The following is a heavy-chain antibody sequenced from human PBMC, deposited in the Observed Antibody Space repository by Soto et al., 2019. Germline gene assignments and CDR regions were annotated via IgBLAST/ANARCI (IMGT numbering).Heavy chain of an antibody. V-gene: IGHV1-2*02. D-gene: IGHD1-26*01. CDR1: GDTFTANY. Sequence: QVQLLQSGAEVKKPGASVKVSCKASGDTFTANYIHWVRQAPGQGFEGVGWINPQSGATKYPQKFKGRVTMTRDTSLSTVYMTLTRLTSDDTAVYYCARDLAKGGGSAGFAYWGQGTLVTVSS. CDR3: ARDLAKGGGSAGFAY. J-gene: IGHJ4*02. CDR2: INPQSGAT.